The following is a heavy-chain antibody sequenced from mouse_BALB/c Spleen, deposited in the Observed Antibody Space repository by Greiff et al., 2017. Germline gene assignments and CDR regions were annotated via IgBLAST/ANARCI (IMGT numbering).Heavy chain of an antibody. D-gene: IGHD1-2*01. CDR3: ARVLFTTATRYAMDY. CDR2: IDPANGDT. Sequence: VQLQQSGAELVKPGASVKLSCTASGFNIKDTYMHWVKQRPEQGLEWIGRIDPANGDTKYDPKFQGKATITADTSSNTAYLQLSSLTSEDTAVYYCARVLFTTATRYAMDYWGQGTSVTVSS. J-gene: IGHJ4*01. CDR1: GFNIKDTY. V-gene: IGHV14-3*02.